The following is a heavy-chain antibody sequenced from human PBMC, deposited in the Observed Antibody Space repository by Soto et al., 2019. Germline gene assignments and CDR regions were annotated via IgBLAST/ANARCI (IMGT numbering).Heavy chain of an antibody. J-gene: IGHJ6*02. V-gene: IGHV3-23*01. Sequence: GGSLRLSCAASGFTFSSYGMHWVRQAPGKGLEWVSAISGSGGSTYYADSVKGRFTISRDNSKNTLYLQMNSLRAEDTAVYYCSNLGYCSGGSCYSCPRRGDYHDVMDVSAQASTFTV. CDR2: ISGSGGST. D-gene: IGHD2-15*01. CDR1: GFTFSSYG. CDR3: SNLGYCSGGSCYSCPRRGDYHDVMDV.